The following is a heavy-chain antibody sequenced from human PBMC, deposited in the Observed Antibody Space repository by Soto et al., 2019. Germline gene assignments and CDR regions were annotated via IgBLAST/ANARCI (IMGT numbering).Heavy chain of an antibody. CDR1: GYTFTSYA. CDR3: ARRLVVVTALDY. Sequence: QVQLVQSGAEEKKPGASVKVSCKASGYTFTSYAMHWVRQAPGQRLEWMGWINAGNGNTKYSQKFQGRVTITRDTAASTAYMELSSLRSEDTVVYSCARRLVVVTALDYWGQGTLVTVSS. V-gene: IGHV1-3*05. J-gene: IGHJ4*02. D-gene: IGHD2-21*02. CDR2: INAGNGNT.